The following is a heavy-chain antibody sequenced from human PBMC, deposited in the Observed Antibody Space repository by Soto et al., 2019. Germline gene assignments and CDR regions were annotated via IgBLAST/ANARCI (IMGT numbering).Heavy chain of an antibody. V-gene: IGHV1-18*01. J-gene: IGHJ2*01. CDR3: AGVSVAGTWVFWYFDL. D-gene: IGHD6-19*01. CDR1: GYTFTSYG. CDR2: ISAYNGNT. Sequence: QVQLVQSGAEVKKPGASVKVSCKASGYTFTSYGISWVRQAPGQGLEWMGWISAYNGNTNYAQKLQGRVTMTTDTSTSTADMELRGLRSDDTAVYYCAGVSVAGTWVFWYFDLWGRGTLVTVSS.